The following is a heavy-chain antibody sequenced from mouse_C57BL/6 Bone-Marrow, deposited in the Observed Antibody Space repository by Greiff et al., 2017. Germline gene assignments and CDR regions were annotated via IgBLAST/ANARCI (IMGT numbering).Heavy chain of an antibody. CDR3: ARVYYGYAMDN. CDR2: IYPGSGST. J-gene: IGHJ4*01. V-gene: IGHV1-55*01. Sequence: QVQLQQPGAELVKPGASVKMSCKASGYTFTSYWITWVKQRPGKGLEWIGDIYPGSGSTNYNEKFKSKATLTVDTSSSTAYMQLSSLTSEDSAVYYCARVYYGYAMDNWGRGTSVTVSA. CDR1: GYTFTSYW. D-gene: IGHD2-1*01.